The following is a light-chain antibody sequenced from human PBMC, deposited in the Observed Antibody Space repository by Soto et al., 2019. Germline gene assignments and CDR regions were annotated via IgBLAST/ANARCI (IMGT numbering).Light chain of an antibody. CDR1: QDIKTY. V-gene: IGKV1-9*01. Sequence: IQLTQSPSSLSASVGDRVSITCRASQDIKTYLDWYQQKPGRAPKLLISSTFTLQSGVPSRFGGSGSGRDFTTISRLQPEDVATNYYRQLSNYTPFTFGHGTKVDLK. CDR2: STF. J-gene: IGKJ3*01. CDR3: RQLSNYTPFT.